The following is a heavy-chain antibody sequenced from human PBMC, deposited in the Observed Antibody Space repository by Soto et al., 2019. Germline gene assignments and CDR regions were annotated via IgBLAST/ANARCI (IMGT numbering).Heavy chain of an antibody. CDR3: APRPYDFWSGYYSPAYNWFDP. Sequence: QITLKESGPTLVKPTQTLTLTCTFSGFSLSTSGVGVGWIRQPPGKALEWLALIYWDDDKRYSPSLKSRLTITKDTSKNQVVLTMTDMEPLDTATYYCAPRPYDFWSGYYSPAYNWFDPWGQGTLGTGSS. CDR1: GFSLSTSGVG. J-gene: IGHJ5*02. V-gene: IGHV2-5*02. CDR2: IYWDDDK. D-gene: IGHD3-3*01.